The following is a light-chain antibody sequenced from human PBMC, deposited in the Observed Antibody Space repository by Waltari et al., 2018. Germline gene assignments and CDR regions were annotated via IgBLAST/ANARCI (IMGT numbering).Light chain of an antibody. CDR2: KAS. J-gene: IGKJ1*01. CDR1: QSISSW. Sequence: SVGDRVTITCRASQSISSWLAWYQQKPGKAPKLLIYKASSLESGVPSRFSGSGSGTEFTLTISSLQPDDFATYYCQQYNSYPETFGQGTKVEIK. V-gene: IGKV1-5*03. CDR3: QQYNSYPET.